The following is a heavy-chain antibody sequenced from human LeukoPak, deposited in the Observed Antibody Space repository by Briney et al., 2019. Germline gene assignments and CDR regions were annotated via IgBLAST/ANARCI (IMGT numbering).Heavy chain of an antibody. CDR3: ARVGQVDTAMVDY. Sequence: GGSLRLSCAASGFIFSDYGMHWLRQAPGKGLGWVAFVSWDGSEKHYGDSVKGRFTISRDNSKNTLDLQMNSLRAEDMAVYYCARVGQVDTAMVDYWGQGTLVTVSS. CDR2: VSWDGSEK. J-gene: IGHJ4*02. D-gene: IGHD5-18*01. CDR1: GFIFSDYG. V-gene: IGHV3-30*03.